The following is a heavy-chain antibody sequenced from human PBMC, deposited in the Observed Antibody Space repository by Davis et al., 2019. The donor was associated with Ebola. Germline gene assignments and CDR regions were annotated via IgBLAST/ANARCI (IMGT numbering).Heavy chain of an antibody. V-gene: IGHV1-18*01. D-gene: IGHD2-21*01. J-gene: IGHJ4*02. CDR2: SSTSNGNT. CDR3: VRDPWGDDDVY. Sequence: ASVKVSCKTSGYTFTSYGITWVRQAPGQGLEWMGWSSTSNGNTNYAQKLQGRVTMTTDTSTSTAFMELRSLTSDDTAVYYCVRDPWGDDDVYWGQGTLVTVSS. CDR1: GYTFTSYG.